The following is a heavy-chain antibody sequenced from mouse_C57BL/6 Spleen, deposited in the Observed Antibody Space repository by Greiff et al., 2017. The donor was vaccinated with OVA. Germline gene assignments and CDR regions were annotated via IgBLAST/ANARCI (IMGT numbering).Heavy chain of an antibody. D-gene: IGHD2-2*01. V-gene: IGHV1-72*01. Sequence: QVQLQQPGAELVKPGASVKLSCKASGYTFTSYWMHWVKQRPGRGLEWIGRIDPNSGGTKYNEKFKSKATLTVDKPSSTAYMQLSSLTSEDSAVYYCARSTRGTTRDWYFDVWGTGTTVTVSS. J-gene: IGHJ1*03. CDR3: ARSTRGTTRDWYFDV. CDR2: IDPNSGGT. CDR1: GYTFTSYW.